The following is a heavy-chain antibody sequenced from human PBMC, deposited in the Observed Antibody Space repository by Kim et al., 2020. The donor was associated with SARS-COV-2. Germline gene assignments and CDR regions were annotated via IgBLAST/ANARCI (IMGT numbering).Heavy chain of an antibody. D-gene: IGHD3-10*01. J-gene: IGHJ3*02. CDR2: IYYSGST. Sequence: SETLSLTCTVSGGSVSSGSYYWSWIRQPPGKGLEWIGYIYYSGSTNYNPSLKSRVTISVDTSKNQFSLKLSSVTAADTAVYYCARAGLLWFGALDAFDIWGQGTMVTVSS. CDR1: GGSVSSGSYY. CDR3: ARAGLLWFGALDAFDI. V-gene: IGHV4-61*01.